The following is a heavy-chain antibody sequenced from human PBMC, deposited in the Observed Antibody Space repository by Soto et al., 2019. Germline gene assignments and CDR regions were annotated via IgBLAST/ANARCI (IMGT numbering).Heavy chain of an antibody. V-gene: IGHV3-33*01. D-gene: IGHD2-15*01. CDR3: ARVQWGYGDWYCDL. CDR2: IWYDGSNN. Sequence: QVQLVESGGGVVQPGRSLRLSCAASGFTFSSYGMHWVRQAPGKGLEWVAGIWYDGSNNYYADSVKGRFTISRDNSKNTLYLQMNSLRAEDTAVYYGARVQWGYGDWYCDLWGRGTLVTVSS. CDR1: GFTFSSYG. J-gene: IGHJ2*01.